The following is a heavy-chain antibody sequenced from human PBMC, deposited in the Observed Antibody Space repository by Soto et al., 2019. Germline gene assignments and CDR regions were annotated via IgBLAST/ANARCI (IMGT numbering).Heavy chain of an antibody. CDR3: AREGRLWFGEGAFEY. CDR2: INHSGST. V-gene: IGHV4-34*01. CDR1: GGSFSGYY. J-gene: IGHJ4*02. D-gene: IGHD3-10*01. Sequence: PSETLSLTCAVYGGSFSGYYWSWIRQPPGKGLEWIGEINHSGSTNYNPSLKSRVTISVDTSKNQFSLKLSSVTAADTAVYYCAREGRLWFGEGAFEYWGQGTLVTVS.